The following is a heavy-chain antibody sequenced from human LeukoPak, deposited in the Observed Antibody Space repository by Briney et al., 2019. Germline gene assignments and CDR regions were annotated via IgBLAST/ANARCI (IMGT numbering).Heavy chain of an antibody. CDR2: ITAYNGNT. D-gene: IGHD3-10*01. CDR1: GYTFTSYG. CDR3: ARDTRGFDY. V-gene: IGHV1-18*01. J-gene: IGHJ4*02. Sequence: ASVKLSCTASGYTFTSYGISWVRQAPAQGLEWMGWITAYNGNTNYAQKLQGRVTMTTDTTTSTAYMKLRRLRSDDTAVYYCARDTRGFDYWGQGTLVTVSS.